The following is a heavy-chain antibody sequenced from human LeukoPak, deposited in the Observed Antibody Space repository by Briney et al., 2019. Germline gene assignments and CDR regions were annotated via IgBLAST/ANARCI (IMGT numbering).Heavy chain of an antibody. CDR2: IYYSGST. CDR3: ARNSYTYYYGSGSYSNFHY. D-gene: IGHD3-10*01. Sequence: SETLSLTCTVSGGSISSSNYYWGWIRQPPGKGPEWIGSIYYSGSTYYSPSLKSRVTISVDTSKNQFSLKLSSVTAADTAVYYCARNSYTYYYGSGSYSNFHYWGQGTLVTVSS. J-gene: IGHJ4*02. CDR1: GGSISSSNYY. V-gene: IGHV4-39*07.